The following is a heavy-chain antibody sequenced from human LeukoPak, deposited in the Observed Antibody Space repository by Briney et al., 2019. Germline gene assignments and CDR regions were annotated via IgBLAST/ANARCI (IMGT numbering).Heavy chain of an antibody. CDR1: GGSFSGYY. Sequence: PSETLSLTCAVYGGSFSGYYWSWIRQPPGKGLEWIGEINQSVSTNYNPSLKSRVTISVDTSKNQFSLKLSSVTAADTAVYYCARVRGLRPGFDYWGQGTLVTVSS. V-gene: IGHV4-34*01. J-gene: IGHJ4*02. CDR3: ARVRGLRPGFDY. CDR2: INQSVST.